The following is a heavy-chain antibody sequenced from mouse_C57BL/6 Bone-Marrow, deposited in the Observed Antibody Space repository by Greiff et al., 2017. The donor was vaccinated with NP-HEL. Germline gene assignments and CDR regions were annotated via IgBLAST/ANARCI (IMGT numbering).Heavy chain of an antibody. CDR3: ASPYAMDY. Sequence: EVKLVESGGGLVKPGGPLKLSCAASGFTFSSYAMSWVRQTPEKRLEWVATISDGGSYTYYPDNVKGRFTISRDNAKNNLYLQMSHLKSEDTAMYYCASPYAMDYWGQGTSVTVSS. V-gene: IGHV5-4*03. CDR1: GFTFSSYA. CDR2: ISDGGSYT. J-gene: IGHJ4*01.